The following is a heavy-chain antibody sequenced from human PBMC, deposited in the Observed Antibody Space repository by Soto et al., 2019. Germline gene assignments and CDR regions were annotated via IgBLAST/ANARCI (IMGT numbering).Heavy chain of an antibody. Sequence: QVQLLESGGGVVQPGRSLRLSCAASGFSISRSAMHWVRQAPGKGLEWVAGIAYDGSNRWYADSAKGRFTISRDNSKNTVYLQMSSLRGEDTAVYYCARDLQAGTDNVNWFAPWGQGTLVTVSS. CDR2: IAYDGSNR. V-gene: IGHV3-30*04. CDR3: ARDLQAGTDNVNWFAP. D-gene: IGHD1-1*01. CDR1: GFSISRSA. J-gene: IGHJ5*02.